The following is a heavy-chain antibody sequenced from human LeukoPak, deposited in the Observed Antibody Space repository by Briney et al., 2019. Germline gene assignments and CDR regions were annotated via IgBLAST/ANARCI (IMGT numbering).Heavy chain of an antibody. CDR3: ARGRVTKLYYFDY. D-gene: IGHD4-17*01. V-gene: IGHV3-72*01. J-gene: IGHJ4*02. Sequence: GGSLRLSCAAPGFTFSDHCMDWVRQAPGKGLEWVGRTRNNGNSYTTAYAASVKGRFTISRDDSKNSLYLQMNSLKTEDTAVYYCARGRVTKLYYFDYWGQGTLVTVSS. CDR1: GFTFSDHC. CDR2: TRNNGNSYTT.